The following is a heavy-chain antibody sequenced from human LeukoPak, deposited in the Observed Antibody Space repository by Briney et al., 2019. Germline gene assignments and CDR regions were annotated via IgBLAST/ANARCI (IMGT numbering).Heavy chain of an antibody. D-gene: IGHD3-3*01. CDR1: GFTFSSYS. CDR2: ISSSSYI. CDR3: ARGFWSGYWGSAIRGGAPTNFDY. V-gene: IGHV3-21*01. Sequence: PGGSLRLSCAASGFTFSSYSMNWVRQAPGKGLEWVASISSSSYIYYADSVKGRFTISRDNAKNSLYLQMNSLRAEDTAVYYCARGFWSGYWGSAIRGGAPTNFDYWGPGTLVTVSS. J-gene: IGHJ4*02.